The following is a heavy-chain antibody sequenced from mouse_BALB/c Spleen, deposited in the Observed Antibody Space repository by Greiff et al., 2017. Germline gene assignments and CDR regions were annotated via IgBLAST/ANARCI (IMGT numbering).Heavy chain of an antibody. CDR2: IDPENGNT. Sequence: VQLQQSGAELVRPGALVKLSCKASGFNIKDYYMHWVKQRPEQGLEWIGWIDPENGNTIYDPKFQGKASITADTSSNTAYLQLSSLTSEDTAVYYCAIDYDWFAYWGQGTLVTVSA. CDR3: AIDYDWFAY. D-gene: IGHD2-4*01. CDR1: GFNIKDYY. J-gene: IGHJ3*01. V-gene: IGHV14-1*02.